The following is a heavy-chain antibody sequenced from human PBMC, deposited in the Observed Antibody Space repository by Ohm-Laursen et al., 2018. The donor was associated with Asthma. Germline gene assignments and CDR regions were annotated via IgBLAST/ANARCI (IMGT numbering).Heavy chain of an antibody. CDR3: ASLSSSRDFLH. Sequence: SLRLSCTAAGFIFSDYYMSWIRQAPGKGLEWVSYISGSGDYTNYADSVKGRFTVSRDNAKNSLYLQMNSLRAEDTAVYYCASLSSSRDFLHWGQGTLVTVSS. D-gene: IGHD6-13*01. CDR1: GFIFSDYY. J-gene: IGHJ1*01. CDR2: ISGSGDYT. V-gene: IGHV3-11*06.